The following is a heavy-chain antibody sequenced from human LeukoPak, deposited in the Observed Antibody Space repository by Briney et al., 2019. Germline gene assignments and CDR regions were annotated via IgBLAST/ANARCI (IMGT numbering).Heavy chain of an antibody. CDR3: ARVAPYSLVPYYFDY. CDR2: IYFSGST. J-gene: IGHJ4*02. Sequence: NPSQTLSLTCTVSGGSISGYYWSWIRQSPGKGLEWIGFIYFSGSTNYNPSLKSRVTISLDTSKSQFSLKLNSVTAADTAVYYCARVAPYSLVPYYFDYWGQGTLVAVSS. CDR1: GGSISGYY. V-gene: IGHV4-59*01. D-gene: IGHD3-16*01.